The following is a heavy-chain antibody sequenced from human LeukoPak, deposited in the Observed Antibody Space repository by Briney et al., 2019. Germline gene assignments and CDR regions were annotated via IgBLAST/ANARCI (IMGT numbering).Heavy chain of an antibody. D-gene: IGHD3-22*01. Sequence: ASVKVSCKASVYTFTSYGISWVRQAPGQRLEGMGWINDYNGNKNYAQKLQGRVNMTTDTSMSTAYMEVRSVKYGDTAVYDCAREVNYYDSSGDEYFQHWGQGTLVTVS. CDR3: AREVNYYDSSGDEYFQH. CDR2: INDYNGNK. J-gene: IGHJ1*01. V-gene: IGHV1-18*01. CDR1: VYTFTSYG.